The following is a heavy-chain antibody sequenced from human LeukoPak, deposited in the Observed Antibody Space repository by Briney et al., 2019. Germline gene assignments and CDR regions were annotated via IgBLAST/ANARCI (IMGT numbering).Heavy chain of an antibody. V-gene: IGHV3-48*01. CDR1: GFFFGGHA. J-gene: IGHJ4*02. D-gene: IGHD3-10*01. CDR2: ITKDSERR. Sequence: PGGSLRLSCEASGFFFGGHAMHWLRQAPGKGLKWFAFITKDSERRHHAEAVEGRFTVSSENAKSSLYLQMSSLGVDDNAQHYCARYHLGSYLRDPFDHWGQGSVVTVSS. CDR3: ARYHLGSYLRDPFDH.